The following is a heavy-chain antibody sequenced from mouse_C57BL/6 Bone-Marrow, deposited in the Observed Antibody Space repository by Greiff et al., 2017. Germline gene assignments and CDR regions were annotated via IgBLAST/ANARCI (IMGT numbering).Heavy chain of an antibody. CDR1: GYTFTDYY. J-gene: IGHJ3*01. Sequence: EVKLQQSGPELVKPGASVKISCKASGYTFTDYYMNWVKQSHGKSLEWIGDINPNNGGTSYNQKFKGKATLTVDKSSSTAYMELRSLTSEDSAVYYCARGILSYWGQGTLVTVSA. V-gene: IGHV1-26*01. CDR3: ARGILSY. CDR2: INPNNGGT.